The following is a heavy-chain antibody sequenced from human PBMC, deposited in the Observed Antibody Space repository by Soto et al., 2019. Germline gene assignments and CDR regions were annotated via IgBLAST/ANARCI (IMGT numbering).Heavy chain of an antibody. CDR1: GYTFTSYA. Sequence: ASVKVSCKASGYTFTSYAMHWVRQAPGQRLERMGWINAGNGNTKYSQKFQGRVTITRDTSASTAYMELSSLRSEDTAVYYCARDPRSRYCSSTSCRTYYYYYYMDVWGKGTTVTVSS. CDR2: INAGNGNT. J-gene: IGHJ6*03. D-gene: IGHD2-2*01. CDR3: ARDPRSRYCSSTSCRTYYYYYYMDV. V-gene: IGHV1-3*01.